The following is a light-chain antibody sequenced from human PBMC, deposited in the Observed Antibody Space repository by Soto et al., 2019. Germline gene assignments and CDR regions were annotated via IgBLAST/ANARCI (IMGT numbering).Light chain of an antibody. CDR2: DAS. V-gene: IGKV1-33*01. CDR1: QDISNY. J-gene: IGKJ4*01. CDR3: QQYDNLPPLT. Sequence: DIQMTQSPSSVSASVGDRVTITCQSSQDISNYLNWYQQKPGKAPKLLINDASNLETGVPSRFSGSGSGTDFTFTISSLQPEDIATYYCQQYDNLPPLTFGGGTKVDIK.